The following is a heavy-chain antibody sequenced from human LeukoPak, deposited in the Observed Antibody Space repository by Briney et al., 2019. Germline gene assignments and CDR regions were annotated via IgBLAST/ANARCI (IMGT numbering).Heavy chain of an antibody. J-gene: IGHJ2*01. D-gene: IGHD1-26*01. Sequence: ASVKVSCKASGYSFNRYAMHWVRQAPGQRPEWMGWIHTGNGNTKYSQEFQGRVTIIGDTSASTAYMELSGLTSEDTAVYYCARDGGSYQGYWYFDLWGRGTLVTVSS. CDR3: ARDGGSYQGYWYFDL. V-gene: IGHV1-3*03. CDR1: GYSFNRYA. CDR2: IHTGNGNT.